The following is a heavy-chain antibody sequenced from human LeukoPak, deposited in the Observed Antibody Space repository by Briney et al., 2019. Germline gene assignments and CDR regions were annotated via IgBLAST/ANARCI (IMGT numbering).Heavy chain of an antibody. CDR3: ARRERYCSSTSCYEGFGYYYYMDV. CDR1: GYTFTSYD. V-gene: IGHV1-8*01. Sequence: GASVKVSCKASGYTFTSYDIHWVRQATGQGLEWMGWMNPNSGNTGYAQKFQGRVTMTRNTSISTAYMELSSLRSEDTAVYYCARRERYCSSTSCYEGFGYYYYMDVWGKGTTVTISS. J-gene: IGHJ6*03. CDR2: MNPNSGNT. D-gene: IGHD2-2*01.